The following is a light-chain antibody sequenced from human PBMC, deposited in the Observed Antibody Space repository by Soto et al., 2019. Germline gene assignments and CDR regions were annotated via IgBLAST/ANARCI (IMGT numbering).Light chain of an antibody. CDR3: SSYTRNSTLV. V-gene: IGLV2-14*01. J-gene: IGLJ2*01. Sequence: QSVLTQPASVSGSPGQSITISCTGTSSDVGGYNYVSWYQQHPDKAPKLMIYEVSNRPSGVSNRFSGSKSGNTAFLTISGLQAEAEADYYCSSYTRNSTLVFGGGTKLTVL. CDR2: EVS. CDR1: SSDVGGYNY.